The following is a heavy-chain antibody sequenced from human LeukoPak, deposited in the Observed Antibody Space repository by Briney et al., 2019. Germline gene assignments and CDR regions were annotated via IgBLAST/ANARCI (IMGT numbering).Heavy chain of an antibody. CDR2: IYHSGST. CDR3: ARDLRAVDYDFWTRPLYYGMDV. CDR1: GGSISSGGYS. V-gene: IGHV4-30-2*01. J-gene: IGHJ6*02. Sequence: SQTLSLTCAVPGGSISSGGYSWSWIRQPPGKGLEWIGYIYHSGSTYYNPSLKSRVTISVDTSKNQFSLKLSSVTAADTAVYYCARDLRAVDYDFWTRPLYYGMDVWGQGTTVTVSS. D-gene: IGHD3-3*01.